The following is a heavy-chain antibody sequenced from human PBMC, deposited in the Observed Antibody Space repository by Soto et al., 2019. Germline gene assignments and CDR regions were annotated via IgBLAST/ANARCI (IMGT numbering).Heavy chain of an antibody. J-gene: IGHJ6*02. CDR3: AREVGATFYYYGVDV. CDR2: IKQDGSEK. Sequence: PGGSLRLSCAASGFTFTSYWMSWVRQAPGKGLEWVANIKQDGSEKYYVDSVKGRFTISRDNAKNSLYLQMNSLRAEDTAMYYCAREVGATFYYYGVDVWGQGTTVTVSS. CDR1: GFTFTSYW. D-gene: IGHD1-26*01. V-gene: IGHV3-7*01.